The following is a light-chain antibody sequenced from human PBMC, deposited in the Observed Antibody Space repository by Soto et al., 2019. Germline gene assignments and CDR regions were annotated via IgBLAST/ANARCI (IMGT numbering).Light chain of an antibody. CDR2: DVS. CDR1: SSDVGRYNY. V-gene: IGLV2-14*03. J-gene: IGLJ1*01. CDR3: SSSTSSSTFV. Sequence: QSALAQPASVSGSRGQSITISCTGTSSDVGRYNYVSWFQQHPGKVPKLIIYDVSNWPSGVSDRFSGSKSGNTASLTISGLHPEDEADYYCSSSTSSSTFVFGTGTKVTVL.